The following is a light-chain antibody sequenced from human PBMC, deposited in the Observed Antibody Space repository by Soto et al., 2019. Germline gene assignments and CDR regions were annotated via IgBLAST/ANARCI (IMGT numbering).Light chain of an antibody. V-gene: IGLV2-14*01. CDR2: DVS. CDR3: ASYTSSTTLL. J-gene: IGLJ3*02. CDR1: SSDVGGYDY. Sequence: QSALTQPASVSGSPGQSITISCTGSSSDVGGYDYVSWYQQLPGKAPKLLIYDVSHRPSGISYRFSGSKSGNSASLTISGLQAEDEADYYCASYTSSTTLLFGGGTQLTVL.